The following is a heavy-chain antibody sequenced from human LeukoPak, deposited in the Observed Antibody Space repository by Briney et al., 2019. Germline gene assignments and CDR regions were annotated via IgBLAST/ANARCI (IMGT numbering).Heavy chain of an antibody. CDR3: ARDIGDCSSLSCYNHYYYMDV. J-gene: IGHJ6*03. CDR1: GFTFSNYW. V-gene: IGHV3-7*01. D-gene: IGHD2-2*02. CDR2: IKQDGSEK. Sequence: GGSLRLSCAASGFTFSNYWVGWVRQAPGKGLEWMANIKQDGSEKYYVDSVKGRFTISRDNTKSSLYLQMNSLRDEDTAVYYCARDIGDCSSLSCYNHYYYMDVWGKGTTVTVSS.